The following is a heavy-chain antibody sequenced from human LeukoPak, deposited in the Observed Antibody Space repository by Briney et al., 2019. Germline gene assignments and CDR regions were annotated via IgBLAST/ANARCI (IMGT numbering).Heavy chain of an antibody. V-gene: IGHV3-11*06. CDR3: ARTYGSGEGWFDP. Sequence: GGSLRLSCAASGFTFSDYYMSWIRQAPGKGREGISYISSSSSYTNYADSVKGRFTISRDNAKNSLYLQMNSLRAEDTAVYYCARTYGSGEGWFDPWGQGTLVTVSS. CDR1: GFTFSDYY. J-gene: IGHJ5*02. D-gene: IGHD3-10*01. CDR2: ISSSSSYT.